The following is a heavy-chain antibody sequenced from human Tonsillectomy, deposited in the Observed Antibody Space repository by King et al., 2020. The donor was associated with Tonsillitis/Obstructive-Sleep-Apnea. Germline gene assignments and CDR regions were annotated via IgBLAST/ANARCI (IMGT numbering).Heavy chain of an antibody. CDR3: TTAIVGAPSPS. V-gene: IGHV3-15*01. D-gene: IGHD1-26*01. Sequence: VQLVESGGGLVKPGGSLRLSCAASGFTFSNAWMSWVRQAPGKGLEWVGRIKSKTDGGTTDYAAPVKGRFTISRDDSKNTLYLQMNSLKTDDTAVYYCTTAIVGAPSPSWGQGTLVTVSS. CDR1: GFTFSNAW. J-gene: IGHJ4*02. CDR2: IKSKTDGGTT.